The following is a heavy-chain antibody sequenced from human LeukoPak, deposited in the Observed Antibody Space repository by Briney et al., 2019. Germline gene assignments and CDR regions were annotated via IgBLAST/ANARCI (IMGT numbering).Heavy chain of an antibody. D-gene: IGHD2-2*01. CDR1: GYTFTGYY. V-gene: IGHV1-2*02. Sequence: ASVKVSCKASGYTFTGYYIHWVRQAPGQGLEWMGIINPSGGSTSYAQKFQGRVTMTRDTSISTAYMELSRLRSDDTAVYYCASSIVVVPAAMGYWGQGTLVTVSS. J-gene: IGHJ4*02. CDR2: INPSGGST. CDR3: ASSIVVVPAAMGY.